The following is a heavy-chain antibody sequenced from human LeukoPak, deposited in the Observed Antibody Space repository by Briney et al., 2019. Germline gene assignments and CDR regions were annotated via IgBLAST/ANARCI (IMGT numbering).Heavy chain of an antibody. J-gene: IGHJ4*02. CDR3: ARSRRYGSGSYYKPWYSDY. Sequence: PSETLSLTCAVYGGSFSGYYWSWIRQPPGKGLEWIGEINHSGSTNYNPSLKSRVTISVDTSKNQFSLKLSSVTAADTAVYYCARSRRYGSGSYYKPWYSDYWGQGTLVTVSS. V-gene: IGHV4-34*01. CDR2: INHSGST. CDR1: GGSFSGYY. D-gene: IGHD3-10*01.